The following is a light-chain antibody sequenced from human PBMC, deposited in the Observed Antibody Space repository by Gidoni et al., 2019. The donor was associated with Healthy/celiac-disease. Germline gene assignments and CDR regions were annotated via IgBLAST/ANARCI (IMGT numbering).Light chain of an antibody. CDR1: QSLLHSNGYNY. J-gene: IGKJ4*01. V-gene: IGKV2-28*01. CDR2: LGY. CDR3: MQALQTPLT. Sequence: DIVMTQSPLSLPVTPGEPSSISCRSSQSLLHSNGYNYLDWYLQKPGQSTQLLIYLGYNRDSGVPDRFSGSGSGTDFTLKISRVEAEDVGVYYCMQALQTPLTFGGGTKVEIK.